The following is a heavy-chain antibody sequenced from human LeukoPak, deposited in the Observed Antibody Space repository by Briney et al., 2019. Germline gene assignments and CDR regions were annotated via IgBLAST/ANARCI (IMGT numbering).Heavy chain of an antibody. CDR2: IIPILGIA. CDR3: ARDSAGGVIEERTGFDY. J-gene: IGHJ4*02. D-gene: IGHD3-16*02. V-gene: IGHV1-69*04. CDR1: GGTFSSYA. Sequence: SVKVSCKASGGTFSSYAISWVRQAPGQGLEWMGRIIPILGIANYAQKFQGRVTITADKSTSTAYVELSSLRSEDTAVYYCARDSAGGVIEERTGFDYWGQGTLVTVSS.